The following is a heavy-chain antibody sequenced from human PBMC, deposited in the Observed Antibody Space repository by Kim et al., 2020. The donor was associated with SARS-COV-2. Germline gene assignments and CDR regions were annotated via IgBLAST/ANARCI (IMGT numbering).Heavy chain of an antibody. V-gene: IGHV3-30*18. CDR1: GLPFRSYG. D-gene: IGHD2-2*01. CDR3: AKGPIAVVPGGKMWLDP. CDR2: ISYDGTVQ. J-gene: IGHJ5*02. Sequence: GESLKISCAASGLPFRSYGMHWVRQAPGKGLEWVADISYDGTVQYYGDSVESRFTISRDNSKNTLYLQMNSLRVEDTAVYYCAKGPIAVVPGGKMWLDPWGQGTLVTVSS.